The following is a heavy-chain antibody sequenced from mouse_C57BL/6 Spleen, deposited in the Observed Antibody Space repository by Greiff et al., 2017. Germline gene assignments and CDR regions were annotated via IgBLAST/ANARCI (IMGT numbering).Heavy chain of an antibody. CDR2: INPYNGGT. D-gene: IGHD2-5*01. V-gene: IGHV1-19*01. Sequence: EVQLQQSGPVLVKPGASVKMSCKASGYTFTDYYMNWVKQSHGKSLEWIGVINPYNGGTSYNQKFKGKATLTVDKSSSTAYMELNSLTSEDSAVYYCARKGSNYPFAYWGKGTLVTVSA. CDR3: ARKGSNYPFAY. CDR1: GYTFTDYY. J-gene: IGHJ3*01.